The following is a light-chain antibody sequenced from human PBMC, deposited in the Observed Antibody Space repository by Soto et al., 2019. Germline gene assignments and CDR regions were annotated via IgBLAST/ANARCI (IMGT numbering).Light chain of an antibody. J-gene: IGLJ1*01. V-gene: IGLV2-14*01. CDR2: EVS. CDR1: SSDVGGYNY. CDR3: NSYTSKSTGV. Sequence: QSVLTQPASVSGSPGQSITISCTGTSSDVGGYNYVSWYQQHPGKAPKLIIYEVSNRPSGVSNRFSGSKSGNTASLTISGLQAEDEADYYCNSYTSKSTGVXGTGTKLTVL.